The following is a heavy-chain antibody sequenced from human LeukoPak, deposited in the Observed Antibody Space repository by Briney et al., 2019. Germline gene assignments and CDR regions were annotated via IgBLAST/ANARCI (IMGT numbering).Heavy chain of an antibody. D-gene: IGHD4-17*01. V-gene: IGHV4-31*03. Sequence: SETLSLTCTVSGGSISSGGYYWSWIRQHPGKGLEWIGYIYYSGSTYYNPSLKSRVTISVDTSKNQFSLKLSSVTATDTAVYYCARATVTGAFDYWGQGTLVTVSS. CDR2: IYYSGST. CDR3: ARATVTGAFDY. CDR1: GGSISSGGYY. J-gene: IGHJ4*02.